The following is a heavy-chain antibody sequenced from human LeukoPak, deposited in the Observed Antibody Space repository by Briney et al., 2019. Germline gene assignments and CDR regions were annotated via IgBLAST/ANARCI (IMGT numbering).Heavy chain of an antibody. Sequence: PGGSLRLSCVASGFTFSSYSMNWVRQAPGKGLEWVSYISITSDTIYYAESVKGRFTISRDNSKNTLYLQMNSLRAEDTAVYYCARDGGYDFWSGYYQDYWGQGTLVTVSS. J-gene: IGHJ4*02. D-gene: IGHD3-3*01. CDR1: GFTFSSYS. V-gene: IGHV3-48*01. CDR3: ARDGGYDFWSGYYQDY. CDR2: ISITSDTI.